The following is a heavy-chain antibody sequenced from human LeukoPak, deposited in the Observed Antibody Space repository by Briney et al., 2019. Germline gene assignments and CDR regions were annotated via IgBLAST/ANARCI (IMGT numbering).Heavy chain of an antibody. CDR2: IASYNGNT. J-gene: IGHJ6*03. CDR3: ARDPKYSRTTYYYYMDV. D-gene: IGHD6-6*01. CDR1: DYTFTSYG. V-gene: IGHV1-18*01. Sequence: ASENVSSKASDYTFTSYGICWLRQPPEEVLWRMGWIASYNGNTNYAQKLQGRVTMTTDTSTSTAYMELRSLRSDDTAVYYCARDPKYSRTTYYYYMDVWGKGTTVTVSS.